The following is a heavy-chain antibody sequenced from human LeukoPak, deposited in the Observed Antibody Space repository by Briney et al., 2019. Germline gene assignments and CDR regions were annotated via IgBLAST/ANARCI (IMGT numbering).Heavy chain of an antibody. D-gene: IGHD6-19*01. CDR1: GFTFSDYY. CDR2: ISPRGDTI. J-gene: IGHJ4*02. CDR3: ARDRSGGWYPETDY. V-gene: IGHV3-11*01. Sequence: GGSLRLSCAASGFTFSDYYMTWIRQAPGKGLDWLSYISPRGDTIYYADSVKGRFTVSRDNAKNSLYLQMNSLGAEDTAMYYRARDRSGGWYPETDYWGQGTLVTVSS.